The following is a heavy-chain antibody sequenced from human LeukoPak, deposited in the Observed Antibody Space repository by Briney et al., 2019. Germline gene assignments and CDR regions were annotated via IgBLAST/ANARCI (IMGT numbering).Heavy chain of an antibody. CDR2: IDPSDSYT. Sequence: GESLKISCKGSGYSFTRYWNSWVRQMPGKGLEWMGRIDPSDSYTNYSPSFQGHVTISADKSISTAYLQWSSLKASDTAMYYCRIAVAGTASDYWGQGTLVTVSS. CDR3: RIAVAGTASDY. CDR1: GYSFTRYW. J-gene: IGHJ4*02. V-gene: IGHV5-10-1*01. D-gene: IGHD6-19*01.